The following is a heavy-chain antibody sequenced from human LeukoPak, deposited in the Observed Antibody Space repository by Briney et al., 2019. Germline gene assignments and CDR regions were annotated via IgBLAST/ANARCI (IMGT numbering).Heavy chain of an antibody. CDR3: ARAPVGGTYAHPDY. J-gene: IGHJ4*02. V-gene: IGHV3-30-3*01. D-gene: IGHD1-26*01. CDR2: ISYDGSKK. CDR1: GFTFSSYA. Sequence: GGSLRLSCAASGFTFSSYAMHWVRQAPGKGLEWVAVISYDGSKKYYADSVKGRLTISRDNSKNTLFLQMNSLGPEDTAVYYCARAPVGGTYAHPDYWGQGTLVTVSS.